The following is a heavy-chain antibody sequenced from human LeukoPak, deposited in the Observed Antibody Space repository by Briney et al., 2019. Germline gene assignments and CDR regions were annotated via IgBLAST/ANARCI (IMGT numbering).Heavy chain of an antibody. D-gene: IGHD3-3*01. V-gene: IGHV3-33*01. CDR1: GFTFNSYG. CDR2: IWYDGSNK. CDR3: ARDLKPRYYDFWSGLLY. J-gene: IGHJ4*02. Sequence: GGSLRLSCAASGFTFNSYGMHWVRQAPGKGLEWVAVIWYDGSNKYYADSVKGRFTISRDNSKNTLYLQMNSLRAEDTAVYYCARDLKPRYYDFWSGLLYWGQGTLVTVSS.